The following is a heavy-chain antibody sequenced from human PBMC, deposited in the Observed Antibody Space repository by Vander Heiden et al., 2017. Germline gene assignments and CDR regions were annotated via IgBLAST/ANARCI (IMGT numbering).Heavy chain of an antibody. V-gene: IGHV3-21*01. D-gene: IGHD2-8*02. CDR2: ISGSGYNI. Sequence: EVQLVESGAGLVKPGGSLRLSCAASGFPVSSDSMDWARQAPGKGVEWVSAISGSGYNIYYADSVKGRFTISRDNAKNSLYPQISSLRAEDTAVYYCARHHCTGGSGRGYFDFWGQGTLVTVAS. J-gene: IGHJ4*02. CDR3: ARHHCTGGSGRGYFDF. CDR1: GFPVSSDS.